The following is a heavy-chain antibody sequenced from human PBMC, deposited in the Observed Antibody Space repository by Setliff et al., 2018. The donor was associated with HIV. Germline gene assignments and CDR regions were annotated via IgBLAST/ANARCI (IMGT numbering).Heavy chain of an antibody. CDR2: IHYSGAT. CDR3: ARHSPNVGVRGDAFDI. V-gene: IGHV4-59*08. Sequence: SETLSLTCTVSGGTISSHYWIWIRQPPGKGLEWIGYIHYSGATNYNPSLKSRVTISLDTSRTQFSLRLSSVTAAGTAVYYCARHSPNVGVRGDAFDIWGQGTVVTVSS. CDR1: GGTISSHY. J-gene: IGHJ3*02. D-gene: IGHD1-26*01.